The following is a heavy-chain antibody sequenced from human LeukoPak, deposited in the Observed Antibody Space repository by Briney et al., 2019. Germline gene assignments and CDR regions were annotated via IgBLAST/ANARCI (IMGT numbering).Heavy chain of an antibody. D-gene: IGHD5-18*01. CDR2: IYSGGST. V-gene: IGHV3-53*05. CDR1: GFTVSSNY. Sequence: PGGSLRLSCAASGFTVSSNYMSWVRQAPGKGLEWVSVIYSGGSTYYANSVKGRFTISRDNSKNTLYLQMGSLRAEDMAVYYCARVARGYSYGYTVSYFDYWGQGTLVTVSS. CDR3: ARVARGYSYGYTVSYFDY. J-gene: IGHJ4*02.